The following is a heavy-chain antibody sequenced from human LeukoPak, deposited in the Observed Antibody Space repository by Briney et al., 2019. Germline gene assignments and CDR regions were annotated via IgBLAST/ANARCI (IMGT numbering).Heavy chain of an antibody. Sequence: ASETLSLTCTVSSGSISSYYWTWIRQPPGKGLEWIGYIFYTGSTNYNPSLKSRVTISVDTSKNQFSLKLTSVTAAHTAVYYCARGCPDVEMATTIHYWGQGTLVTVSS. D-gene: IGHD5-24*01. CDR2: IFYTGST. CDR1: SGSISSYY. CDR3: ARGCPDVEMATTIHY. J-gene: IGHJ4*02. V-gene: IGHV4-59*01.